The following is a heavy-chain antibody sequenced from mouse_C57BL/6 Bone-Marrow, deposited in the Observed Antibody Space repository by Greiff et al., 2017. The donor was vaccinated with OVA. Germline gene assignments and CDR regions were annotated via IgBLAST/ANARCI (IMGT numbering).Heavy chain of an antibody. D-gene: IGHD2-1*01. V-gene: IGHV1-59*01. CDR1: GYTFTSYW. Sequence: QVQLQQPGAELVRPGPSVKLSCKASGYTFTSYWMHWVKQRPGQGLEWIGVIDPSDSYTNYNQKFKGKATLTVDTSSSTAYMQRSSLTSEDSAVYYCAREGNYYFDYWGQGTTLTVSS. CDR3: AREGNYYFDY. CDR2: IDPSDSYT. J-gene: IGHJ2*01.